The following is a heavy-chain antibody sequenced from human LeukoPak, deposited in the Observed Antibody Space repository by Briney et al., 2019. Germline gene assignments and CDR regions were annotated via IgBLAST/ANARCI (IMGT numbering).Heavy chain of an antibody. CDR1: GGSISSYY. Sequence: PSESLSLTCADPGGSISSYYWSWVRQPPGKGLEWVGYIHYSGSTNYNPSLKSRVIISVDTSKNQFSLKLNSVTAADTAVYYCATGGYCSSTSCYGPRWFDPWGQGTLVTVSS. V-gene: IGHV4-59*03. J-gene: IGHJ5*02. CDR2: IHYSGST. CDR3: ATGGYCSSTSCYGPRWFDP. D-gene: IGHD2-2*01.